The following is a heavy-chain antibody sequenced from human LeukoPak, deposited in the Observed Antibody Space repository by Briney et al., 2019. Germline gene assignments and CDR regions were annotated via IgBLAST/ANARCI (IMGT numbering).Heavy chain of an antibody. CDR3: ARDAPRYCSSTSCYPPRGYYYYGMDV. CDR2: ISYDGSNK. Sequence: PGGSLRLSCAASGFTFSSYEMNWVRQAPGKGLEWVAVISYDGSNKYYADSVKGRFTISRDNSKNTLYLQMNSLRAEDTAVYYCARDAPRYCSSTSCYPPRGYYYYGMDVWGQGTTVTVSS. V-gene: IGHV3-30*04. D-gene: IGHD2-2*01. J-gene: IGHJ6*02. CDR1: GFTFSSYE.